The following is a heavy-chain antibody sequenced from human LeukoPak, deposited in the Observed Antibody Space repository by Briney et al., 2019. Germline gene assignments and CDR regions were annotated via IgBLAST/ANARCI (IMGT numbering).Heavy chain of an antibody. J-gene: IGHJ6*02. CDR2: INHSGST. D-gene: IGHD1-7*01. CDR3: ARGPSKPYNWNYGDYYYGMDV. CDR1: GGSFSGYY. Sequence: PSETLSLTCAVYGGSFSGYYWSWIRQPPGKGLEWIGEINHSGSTNYNPSLKSRVTISVDTSKNQFSLKLSSVTAADTAVYYCARGPSKPYNWNYGDYYYGMDVWGQGTTVTVSS. V-gene: IGHV4-34*01.